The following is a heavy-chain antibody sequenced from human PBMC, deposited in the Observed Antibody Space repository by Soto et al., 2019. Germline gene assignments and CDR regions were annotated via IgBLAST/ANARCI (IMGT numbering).Heavy chain of an antibody. Sequence: SETLSLTCTVSGGSISSGDYYWSWIRQPPGKGLEWIGYIYYSGNTYYNPSLKSRVTISVDTSKNQFSLKLSSVTAADTAVYYCARCITMVRGVNYGMDVWGQATTVTVSS. J-gene: IGHJ6*02. CDR3: ARCITMVRGVNYGMDV. CDR1: GGSISSGDYY. V-gene: IGHV4-30-4*01. D-gene: IGHD3-10*01. CDR2: IYYSGNT.